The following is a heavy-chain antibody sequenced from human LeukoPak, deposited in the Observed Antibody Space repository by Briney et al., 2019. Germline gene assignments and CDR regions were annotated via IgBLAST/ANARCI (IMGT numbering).Heavy chain of an antibody. V-gene: IGHV1-2*02. J-gene: IGHJ3*02. D-gene: IGHD1-7*01. CDR2: INPNSGGT. CDR1: GYTFTGYY. Sequence: VASVKVSFEASGYTFTGYYMHWVRQAPGQGLEWMGWINPNSGGTNYAQKFQGRVTMTRDTSISTAYMELSRLRSDDTAVYYCARINSELELLLDDAFDIWGQGTMVTVSS. CDR3: ARINSELELLLDDAFDI.